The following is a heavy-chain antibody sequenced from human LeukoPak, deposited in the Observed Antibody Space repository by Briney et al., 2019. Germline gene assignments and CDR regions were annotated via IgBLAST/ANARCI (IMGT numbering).Heavy chain of an antibody. J-gene: IGHJ4*02. Sequence: SVKGSCKASGGTFSSYAISWVRQAPGQGLEWRGGIIPIFGTANYAQKFQGRVTITADESTSPAYMELSSLIPEDTAVYYCATPAGVAVALSLGYWGQGTLVTVSS. CDR1: GGTFSSYA. CDR2: IIPIFGTA. V-gene: IGHV1-69*13. D-gene: IGHD6-19*01. CDR3: ATPAGVAVALSLGY.